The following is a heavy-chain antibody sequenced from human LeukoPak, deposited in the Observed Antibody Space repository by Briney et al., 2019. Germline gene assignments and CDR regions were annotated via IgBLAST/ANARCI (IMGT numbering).Heavy chain of an antibody. CDR1: GFTFSSYW. D-gene: IGHD2-2*01. V-gene: IGHV3-74*01. CDR2: INSDGSST. Sequence: GGSLRLSCAASGFTFSSYWMHWVRQAPGKGLVWVSRINSDGSSTSYADSVKGRFTISRDNSKNTLYLQMNSLRAEDTAVYYCAKDQGGYCSSTSCSIDYWGQGTLVTVSS. J-gene: IGHJ4*02. CDR3: AKDQGGYCSSTSCSIDY.